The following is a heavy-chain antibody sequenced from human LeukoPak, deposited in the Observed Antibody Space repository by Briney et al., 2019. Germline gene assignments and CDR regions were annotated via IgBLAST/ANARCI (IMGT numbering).Heavy chain of an antibody. V-gene: IGHV1-69*13. CDR2: IIPIFGTA. CDR1: GYTFTSYG. J-gene: IGHJ4*02. Sequence: ASVKVSCKASGYTFTSYGISWVRQAPGQGLEWMGGIIPIFGTANYAQKFQGRVTITADESTSTAYMELSSLRSEDTAVYYCARVEMATRIYYFDYWGQGTLVTVSS. D-gene: IGHD5-24*01. CDR3: ARVEMATRIYYFDY.